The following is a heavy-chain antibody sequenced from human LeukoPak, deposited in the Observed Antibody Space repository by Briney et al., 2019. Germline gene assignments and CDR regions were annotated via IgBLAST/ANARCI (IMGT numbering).Heavy chain of an antibody. V-gene: IGHV3-15*01. Sequence: GGSLRLSCAASGFTFSNAWMSWVRQAPGKGLEWVGRIKSKTDGGTTDYAAPVKGRFTISRDDSKNTLYLQMNSLKTEDTAVYYCTTFSMIIVVITDWGQGTLVTVSS. CDR3: TTFSMIIVVITD. D-gene: IGHD3-22*01. CDR1: GFTFSNAW. J-gene: IGHJ4*02. CDR2: IKSKTDGGTT.